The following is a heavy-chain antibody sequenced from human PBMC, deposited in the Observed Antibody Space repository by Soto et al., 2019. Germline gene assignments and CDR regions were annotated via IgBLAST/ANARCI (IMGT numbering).Heavy chain of an antibody. V-gene: IGHV4-31*03. D-gene: IGHD2-2*01. CDR2: IYYSGST. Sequence: SETLSLTCTVSGGSISSGGYYWIWIRQHPGKGLEWIGYIYYSGSTYYNPSLKSRVTISVDTSKNQFSLKLSSVTAADTAVCYCARDSSSQPGGYWGQGTLVTVSS. J-gene: IGHJ4*02. CDR3: ARDSSSQPGGY. CDR1: GGSISSGGYY.